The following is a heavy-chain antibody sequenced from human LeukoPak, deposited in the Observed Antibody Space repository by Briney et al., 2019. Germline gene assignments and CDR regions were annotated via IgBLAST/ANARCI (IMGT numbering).Heavy chain of an antibody. V-gene: IGHV4-59*01. Sequence: PSETLSLTCTVSGGSISSYYWSWIRQPPGKGLEWIGYIYYSGSTNYNPSLKSRVTISVDTSKNQFSLKLSSVTAADTAVYYCARAARDGGSYYLYYYYGMDVWGQGTTVTVSS. CDR2: IYYSGST. CDR1: GGSISSYY. CDR3: ARAARDGGSYYLYYYYGMDV. D-gene: IGHD1-26*01. J-gene: IGHJ6*02.